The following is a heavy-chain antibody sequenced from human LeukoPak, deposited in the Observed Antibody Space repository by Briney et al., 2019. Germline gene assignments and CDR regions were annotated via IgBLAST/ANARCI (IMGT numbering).Heavy chain of an antibody. V-gene: IGHV1-69*06. CDR1: GGTFSSYA. D-gene: IGHD6-19*01. CDR2: IIPIFGTA. CDR3: ARGGGSIAVDRTAYYYYYMDV. Sequence: SVKVSCKASGGTFSSYAISWVRQAPGQGLEWMGGIIPIFGTANYAQKFQGRVTITADKSTSTAYMELSSLRSEDTAVYYCARGGGSIAVDRTAYYYYYMDVWGKGTTVTVSS. J-gene: IGHJ6*03.